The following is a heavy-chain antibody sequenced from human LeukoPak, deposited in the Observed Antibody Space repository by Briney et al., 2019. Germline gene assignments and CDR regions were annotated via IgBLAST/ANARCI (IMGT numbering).Heavy chain of an antibody. V-gene: IGHV3-23*01. J-gene: IGHJ4*02. Sequence: GGSLRLSCAASGFTFSSYAMSWVRQAPGKGLEWVSAISGSGGSTYYADSVKGRFTISRDNSKNTLYLQMNSLRAEDTAVYYCAKEPTTGIAAAGYYFDYWGQGTLVTVSS. CDR1: GFTFSSYA. D-gene: IGHD6-13*01. CDR2: ISGSGGST. CDR3: AKEPTTGIAAAGYYFDY.